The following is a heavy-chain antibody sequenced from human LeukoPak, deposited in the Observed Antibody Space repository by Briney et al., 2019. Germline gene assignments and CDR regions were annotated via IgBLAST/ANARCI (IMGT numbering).Heavy chain of an antibody. Sequence: KPGESLKISCKGSGYRFTSYWIGWVRQMPGQGLEWMGIIYPGDSDTRYSPSFQGQVTISADKSISTAYLQWSSVKASDTAMYYCARTPELGDENWYFDLWGRGTLVTVSS. CDR3: ARTPELGDENWYFDL. J-gene: IGHJ2*01. CDR2: IYPGDSDT. CDR1: GYRFTSYW. V-gene: IGHV5-51*03. D-gene: IGHD7-27*01.